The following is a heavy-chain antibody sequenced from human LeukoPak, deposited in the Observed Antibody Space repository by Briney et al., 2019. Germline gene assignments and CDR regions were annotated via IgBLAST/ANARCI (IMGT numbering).Heavy chain of an antibody. V-gene: IGHV3-23*01. J-gene: IGHJ4*02. CDR1: GFTFTSYS. CDR3: AKGSGSFGRYSFDY. D-gene: IGHD1-26*01. Sequence: GGSLRLSCAASGFTFTSYSRIWVRQAPGKGREWCSGIVASGATTYYADPVKGRFTSSRDNSQDTLDLQRLSLRAAAAAVHACAKGSGSFGRYSFDYWGQATLLTVSS. CDR2: IVASGATT.